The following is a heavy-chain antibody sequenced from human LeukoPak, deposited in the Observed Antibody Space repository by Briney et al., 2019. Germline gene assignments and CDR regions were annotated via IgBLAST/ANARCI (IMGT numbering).Heavy chain of an antibody. CDR3: AKVMPPGRIRFYSYYMYV. V-gene: IGHV3-30*02. D-gene: IGHD2-15*01. J-gene: IGHJ6*03. Sequence: GGSLRLSCAASGFSFSGYGTHWVRQAPGKGLEWVAFIRYDGSNEYYADSVKGRFTISRDKSKNTLSLQMNGLRVEDTAVYYCAKVMPPGRIRFYSYYMYVWGKGTTVTVS. CDR2: IRYDGSNE. CDR1: GFSFSGYG.